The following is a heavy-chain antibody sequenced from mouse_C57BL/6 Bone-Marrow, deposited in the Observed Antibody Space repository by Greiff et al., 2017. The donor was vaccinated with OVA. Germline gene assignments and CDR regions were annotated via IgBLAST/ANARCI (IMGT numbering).Heavy chain of an antibody. CDR1: GFTFSDYY. J-gene: IGHJ4*01. Sequence: DVMLVESGGGLVQPGGSLKLSCAASGFTFSDYYMYWVRQTPEKRLEWVAYISNGGGSTYYPATVKGRFTISRDNAKNTLYLHMSRLKPEDTAMYYCARLPLLFYAMDYWGQGTSVTVSS. D-gene: IGHD2-10*01. CDR2: ISNGGGST. V-gene: IGHV5-12*01. CDR3: ARLPLLFYAMDY.